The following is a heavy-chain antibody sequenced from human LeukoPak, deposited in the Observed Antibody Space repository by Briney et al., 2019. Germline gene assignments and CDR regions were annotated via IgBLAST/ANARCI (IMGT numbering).Heavy chain of an antibody. CDR3: ARDHDRSGFEGGDAFDN. Sequence: GGSLRLSCAASGLTFSDYYMSWIRQAPGKGLEWISYISSSSSHTNYGDSVKGRFTISRDNAKNSLYLQMNSLRAEDTAVYYCARDHDRSGFEGGDAFDNWGQRTKVTVSS. D-gene: IGHD3-22*01. V-gene: IGHV3-11*06. CDR2: ISSSSSHT. J-gene: IGHJ3*02. CDR1: GLTFSDYY.